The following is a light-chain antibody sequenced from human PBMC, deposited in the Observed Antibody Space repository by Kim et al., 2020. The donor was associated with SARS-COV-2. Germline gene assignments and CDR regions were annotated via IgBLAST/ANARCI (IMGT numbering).Light chain of an antibody. J-gene: IGLJ3*02. CDR2: QDS. CDR1: NLGDKY. CDR3: QAWDSSPNWV. Sequence: SYELTQPPSVSVSPGQTASITCSGDNLGDKYACWYQQKPGQSPVLVIYQDSKRPSGIPERFSGSNSGNTATLTISRTQAMDEADYYCQAWDSSPNWVFGGGTQLTVL. V-gene: IGLV3-1*01.